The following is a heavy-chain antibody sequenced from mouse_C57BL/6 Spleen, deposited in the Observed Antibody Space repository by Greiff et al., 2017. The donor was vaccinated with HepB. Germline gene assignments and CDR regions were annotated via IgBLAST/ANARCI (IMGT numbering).Heavy chain of an antibody. V-gene: IGHV3-6*01. CDR1: GYSITSGYY. Sequence: EVQVVESGPGLVKPSQSLSLTCSVTGYSITSGYYWNWIRQFPGNKLEWMGYISYDGSNNYNPSLKNRISITRDTSKNQFFLKLNSVTTEDTATYYCARGPYYFDDWGQGTTLTVSS. CDR2: ISYDGSN. CDR3: ARGPYYFDD. J-gene: IGHJ2*01.